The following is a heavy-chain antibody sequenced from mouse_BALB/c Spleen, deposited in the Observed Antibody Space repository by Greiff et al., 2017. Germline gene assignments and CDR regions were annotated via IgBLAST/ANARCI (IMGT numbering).Heavy chain of an antibody. D-gene: IGHD2-2*01. CDR1: GFTFSSYG. V-gene: IGHV5-6-3*01. J-gene: IGHJ2*01. CDR3: AREGAYGYGGFDY. Sequence: EVKVVESGGGLVQPGGSLKLSCAASGFTFSSYGMSWVRQTPDKRLELVATINSNGGSTYYPDSVKGRFTISRDNAKNTLYLQMSSLKSEDTAMYYCAREGAYGYGGFDYWGQGTTLTVSS. CDR2: INSNGGST.